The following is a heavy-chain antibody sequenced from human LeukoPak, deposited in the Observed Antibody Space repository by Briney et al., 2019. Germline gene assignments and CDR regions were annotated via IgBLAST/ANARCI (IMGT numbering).Heavy chain of an antibody. CDR1: GVSISSYY. V-gene: IGHV4-4*09. CDR3: ARVKGFDWLPQLYYYYYGMDV. Sequence: SETLSLTCTVSGVSISSYYWSWLRQPPGKGLEWIGYIYTSGSTNYNPSLQSRVTISVDTSKNQFSLKLSSVTAADTAVYYCARVKGFDWLPQLYYYYYGMDVWGQGTTVTVSS. D-gene: IGHD3-9*01. J-gene: IGHJ6*02. CDR2: IYTSGST.